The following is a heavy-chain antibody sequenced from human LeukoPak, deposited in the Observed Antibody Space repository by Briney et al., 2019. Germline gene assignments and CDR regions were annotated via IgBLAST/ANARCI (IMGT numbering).Heavy chain of an antibody. D-gene: IGHD5-24*01. CDR1: GYTFTSYG. V-gene: IGHV1-18*01. Sequence: ASVKVSCKASGYTFTSYGISWVRQAPGQGLEWMGWISAYNGNTNYAQKLQGRVTMTTDTSTSTAYMELRSLRSDDTAVYYCARDWRWLQLGYFDYWGQGTLVTVSS. CDR3: ARDWRWLQLGYFDY. J-gene: IGHJ4*02. CDR2: ISAYNGNT.